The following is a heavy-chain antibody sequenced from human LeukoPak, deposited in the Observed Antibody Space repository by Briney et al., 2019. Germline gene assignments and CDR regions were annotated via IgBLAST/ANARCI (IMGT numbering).Heavy chain of an antibody. CDR3: ARVKDCYFYGWDV. CDR2: ISNSGGTT. V-gene: IGHV3-23*01. J-gene: IGHJ6*02. Sequence: PGGSLRLSCAASGFTFSSNAMSWVRQAPGRGLEWVSGISNSGGTTYYADSVRGRFTISRDNSKNTLYLQMNSLRAEDTAVYYCARVKDCYFYGWDVWGQGTTVTVSS. CDR1: GFTFSSNA.